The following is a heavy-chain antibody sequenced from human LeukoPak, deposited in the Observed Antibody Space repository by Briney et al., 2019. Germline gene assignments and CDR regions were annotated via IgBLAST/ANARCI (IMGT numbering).Heavy chain of an antibody. J-gene: IGHJ5*02. V-gene: IGHV3-74*01. CDR3: ATAGKYRFDN. Sequence: GGPLRLSCAASGFIFSNYWMHWVRQAPGEELVWVSRMNTGGSTINYADYVKGRFTISRDNAKNTLYLQMNSLTTEDTAVYYCATAGKYRFDNWGQGILVTVSS. D-gene: IGHD6-19*01. CDR1: GFIFSNYW. CDR2: MNTGGSTI.